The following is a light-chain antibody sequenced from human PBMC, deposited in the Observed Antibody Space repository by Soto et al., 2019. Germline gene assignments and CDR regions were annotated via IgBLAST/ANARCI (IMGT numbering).Light chain of an antibody. J-gene: IGKJ1*01. V-gene: IGKV3-20*01. CDR1: QSVSSSF. CDR2: GAS. Sequence: EMVLTQSPGTLSLSPGERASLSCRASQSVSSSFLAWYQQKVGQAPRLLIYGASTRATGIPARFSGSGSGTDFTLTISRLEPEDFAVYYCQQYGSSGTFGQGTKVDIK. CDR3: QQYGSSGT.